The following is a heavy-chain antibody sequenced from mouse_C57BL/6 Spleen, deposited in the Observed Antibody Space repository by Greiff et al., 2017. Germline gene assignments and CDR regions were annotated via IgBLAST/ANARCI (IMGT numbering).Heavy chain of an antibody. CDR1: GYAFSSSW. J-gene: IGHJ4*01. D-gene: IGHD2-1*01. CDR3: ARDDYGNYDYYAMDY. Sequence: QVQLQQSGPELVKPGASVKISCKASGYAFSSSWMNWVKQRPGKGLEWIGRIYPGDGDTNYNGKFKGKATLTADKSSSTAYMQLSSLTSEDSAVYFCARDDYGNYDYYAMDYWGKGTSVTVSS. CDR2: IYPGDGDT. V-gene: IGHV1-82*01.